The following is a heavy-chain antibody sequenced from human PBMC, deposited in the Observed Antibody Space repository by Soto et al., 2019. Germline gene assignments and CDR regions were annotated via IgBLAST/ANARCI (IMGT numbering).Heavy chain of an antibody. D-gene: IGHD2-2*01. CDR3: AGYCSSTSCYSNWFDP. J-gene: IGHJ5*02. V-gene: IGHV4-34*01. Sequence: PSETLSLTCAVYGGSFSGYYWSWIRQPPGKGLEWIGEINHSGRTNYNPSLKSRVTISVDTSKNQFSLRLSSVTAADTAVYYCAGYCSSTSCYSNWFDPWGQGTLVTVSS. CDR1: GGSFSGYY. CDR2: INHSGRT.